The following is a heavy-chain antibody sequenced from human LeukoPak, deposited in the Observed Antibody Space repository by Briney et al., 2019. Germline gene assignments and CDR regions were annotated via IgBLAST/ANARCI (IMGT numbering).Heavy chain of an antibody. CDR3: AKGSGYSHPPYYFDY. V-gene: IGHV3-23*01. D-gene: IGHD5-18*01. Sequence: GGSLRLSCAASGFTFSSYAMSWVRQAPGKGLEWVSAISGSGGSTYYADSVEGRFTISRDNSKNTLYLQMNSLRAEDTAVYYCAKGSGYSHPPYYFDYWGQGTLVTVSS. J-gene: IGHJ4*02. CDR1: GFTFSSYA. CDR2: ISGSGGST.